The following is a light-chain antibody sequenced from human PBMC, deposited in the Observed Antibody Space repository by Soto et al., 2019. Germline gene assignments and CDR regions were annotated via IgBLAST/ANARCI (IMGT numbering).Light chain of an antibody. CDR1: QSISSW. J-gene: IGKJ2*01. V-gene: IGKV1-5*01. CDR3: QQYHSYSPYT. Sequence: DIQMPQSPSTLSASVGDRVTITCRASQSISSWLAWYQQKPGKAPKLLIYDASSLESGVPSRFSGSGSGTEFNLTISRLQPDDFATYYCQQYHSYSPYTFGQGTKLEIK. CDR2: DAS.